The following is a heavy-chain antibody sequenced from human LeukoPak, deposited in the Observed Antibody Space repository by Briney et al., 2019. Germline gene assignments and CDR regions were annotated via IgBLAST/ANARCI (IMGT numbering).Heavy chain of an antibody. V-gene: IGHV3-21*01. CDR3: AKDARRTFGLSSGLYRGSYYFDY. Sequence: GGSLRLSCAASGFTFSNYNMNWVRQAPGKGLEWVSSISSSSSYIYYADSLKGRFTISRDNAKNSLYLQMNSLRAEDTAVYYCAKDARRTFGLSSGLYRGSYYFDYWGQGTLVTVSS. D-gene: IGHD6-19*01. CDR2: ISSSSSYI. J-gene: IGHJ4*02. CDR1: GFTFSNYN.